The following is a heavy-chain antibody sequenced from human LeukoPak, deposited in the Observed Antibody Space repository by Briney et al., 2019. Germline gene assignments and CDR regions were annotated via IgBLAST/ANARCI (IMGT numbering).Heavy chain of an antibody. CDR3: ARDGPTPRPVGYFQH. V-gene: IGHV1-69*01. Sequence: ASVKVSCKASGGTFSSYAISWVRQAPGQGLEWIGGIIPIFGTANYAQKFQGRVTITADESTSTAYMELSSLRSEDTAVYYCARDGPTPRPVGYFQHWGQGTLVTVSS. CDR1: GGTFSSYA. J-gene: IGHJ1*01. D-gene: IGHD4-23*01. CDR2: IIPIFGTA.